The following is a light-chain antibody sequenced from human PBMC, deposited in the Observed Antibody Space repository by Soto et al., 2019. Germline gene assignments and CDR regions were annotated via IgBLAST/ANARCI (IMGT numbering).Light chain of an antibody. CDR2: GAS. J-gene: IGKJ1*01. CDR1: QSVSSN. CDR3: QQFHNWPRT. V-gene: IGKV3-15*01. Sequence: EIVMTQSPATLSVSPGERATLSCRASQSVSSNLAWYQQKPGQAPRLLIYGASTRATGIPARFSGSGSGTESTLTISSLQSEDFAVYYCQQFHNWPRTFGQGTKVDIK.